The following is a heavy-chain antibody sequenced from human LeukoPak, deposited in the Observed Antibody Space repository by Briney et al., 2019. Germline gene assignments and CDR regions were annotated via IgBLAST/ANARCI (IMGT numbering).Heavy chain of an antibody. J-gene: IGHJ6*02. CDR3: ASKAQEYDWLHYGMDV. Sequence: SQALSLTCTVSGGSISSGGYYWSWIRQHPGKGLDWIGYIYYSGSTYYNPSLKSRVIISVDTSKKPFSLKLSSVTAADTAVYYCASKAQEYDWLHYGMDVWGQGTTVTVSS. D-gene: IGHD3-9*01. CDR2: IYYSGST. CDR1: GGSISSGGYY. V-gene: IGHV4-31*03.